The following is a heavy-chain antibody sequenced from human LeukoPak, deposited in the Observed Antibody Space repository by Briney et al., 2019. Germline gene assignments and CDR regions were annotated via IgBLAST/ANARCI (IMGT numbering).Heavy chain of an antibody. V-gene: IGHV1-46*01. D-gene: IGHD4-23*01. CDR2: INPSGGST. Sequence: ASVKVSCKASGYTFTSYYMHWVRQAPGQGLEWMGIINPSGGSTSYAQKFQGRVTMTRDTSTSTVYMELSSLRSEDTAVYYCAAAGNSSHPDYYYYYGMDVWGQGTTVTVSS. CDR3: AAAGNSSHPDYYYYYGMDV. CDR1: GYTFTSYY. J-gene: IGHJ6*02.